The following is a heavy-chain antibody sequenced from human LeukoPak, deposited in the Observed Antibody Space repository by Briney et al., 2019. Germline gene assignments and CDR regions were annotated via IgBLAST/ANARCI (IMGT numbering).Heavy chain of an antibody. CDR3: ARDATVSQQLVTY. CDR2: ISSSSSYI. J-gene: IGHJ4*02. V-gene: IGHV3-21*01. CDR1: GFTFSSYW. Sequence: GGSLRLSCAASGFTFSSYWMNWVRQAPGKGLEWVSSISSSSSYIYYADSVKGRFTISRDNAKNSLYLQMNSLRAEDTAVYYCARDATVSQQLVTYWGQGTLVTVSS. D-gene: IGHD6-13*01.